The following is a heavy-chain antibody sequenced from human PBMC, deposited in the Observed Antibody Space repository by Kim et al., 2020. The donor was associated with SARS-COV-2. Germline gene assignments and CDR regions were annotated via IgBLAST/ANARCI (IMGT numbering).Heavy chain of an antibody. D-gene: IGHD2-15*01. CDR1: GDSISNKY. V-gene: IGHV4-59*13. Sequence: SETLSLTCTVSGDSISNKYWSWIRQPPGKGLEWLAYIQSSGTTNSNPSLKSRVTISVDTSRNQFSLKLSSVTAADTAVYYCARGYCTGGRCYSSPDYWGQGTLVTVSS. CDR2: IQSSGTT. CDR3: ARGYCTGGRCYSSPDY. J-gene: IGHJ4*02.